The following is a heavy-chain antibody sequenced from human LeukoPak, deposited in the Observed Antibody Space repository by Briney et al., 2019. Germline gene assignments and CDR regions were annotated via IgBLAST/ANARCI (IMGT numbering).Heavy chain of an antibody. D-gene: IGHD3-10*01. CDR1: GFTFSSYA. Sequence: GRSLRLSCAASGFTFSSYAMNWVRQAPGKGLEWVSYISGSSSTIYYADSVKGRFTISRDNAKNSLYLQMNSLRDEDTAVYYCARDYGSGRYFFYYFDYWGQGTLVTVSS. J-gene: IGHJ4*02. V-gene: IGHV3-48*02. CDR3: ARDYGSGRYFFYYFDY. CDR2: ISGSSSTI.